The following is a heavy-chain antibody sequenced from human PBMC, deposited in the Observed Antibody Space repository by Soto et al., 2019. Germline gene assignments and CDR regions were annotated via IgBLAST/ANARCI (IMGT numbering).Heavy chain of an antibody. CDR2: IIPIFGTA. Sequence: QVQLVQSGAEVKKPGSSVKVSSKASGGTFSSYDISWVRQAPGQGLEWMGGIIPIFGTANYAQKFQGRVTITADESTSTAYMELSSLRSEDTAVYYCARQGAALRDYYYGMDVWGQGTTVTVSS. CDR1: GGTFSSYD. D-gene: IGHD6-25*01. J-gene: IGHJ6*02. CDR3: ARQGAALRDYYYGMDV. V-gene: IGHV1-69*12.